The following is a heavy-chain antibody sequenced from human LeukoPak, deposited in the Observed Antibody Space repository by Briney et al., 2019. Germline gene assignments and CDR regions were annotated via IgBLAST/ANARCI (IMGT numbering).Heavy chain of an antibody. CDR2: ISSSSSYI. CDR3: ASSGSSSWDGGDFDY. CDR1: GFTFSSYS. D-gene: IGHD6-13*01. V-gene: IGHV3-21*01. Sequence: GGSLRLSCAASGFTFSSYSMNWVRQAPGKGLEWVSSISSSSSYIYYADSVKGRFTISRDNAKNSLYLQMNSLRAEDTDVYYCASSGSSSWDGGDFDYWGQGTLVTVSS. J-gene: IGHJ4*02.